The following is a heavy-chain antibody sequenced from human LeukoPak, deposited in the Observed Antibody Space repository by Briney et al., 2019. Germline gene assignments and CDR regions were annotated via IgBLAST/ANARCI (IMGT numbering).Heavy chain of an antibody. Sequence: ASVKVSCKASGYTLTSYYMHWVRQAPGQGLEWMGIINPSGGSTSYAQKFQGRVTMTRDTSTSTVYMELSSLRSEDTAVYYCARFGVADIVVVPASSPSWFDPWGQGTLVTVSS. J-gene: IGHJ5*02. D-gene: IGHD2-2*01. CDR2: INPSGGST. CDR3: ARFGVADIVVVPASSPSWFDP. V-gene: IGHV1-46*01. CDR1: GYTLTSYY.